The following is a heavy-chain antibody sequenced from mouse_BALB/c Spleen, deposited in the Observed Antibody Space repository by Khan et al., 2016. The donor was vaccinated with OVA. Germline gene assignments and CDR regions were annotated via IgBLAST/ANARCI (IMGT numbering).Heavy chain of an antibody. D-gene: IGHD1-2*01. J-gene: IGHJ2*01. CDR1: GYSITSGYG. Sequence: EVQLQESGPGLVKPSQSLSLTCTVTGYSITSGYGWNWIRQFLGNKLEWMGYISYSGSTNYNPSLKSRISITRDTSKNQFFLQLNSLTTEDTATYYCARTARIKYWGQGTTLTVSS. V-gene: IGHV3-2*02. CDR2: ISYSGST. CDR3: ARTARIKY.